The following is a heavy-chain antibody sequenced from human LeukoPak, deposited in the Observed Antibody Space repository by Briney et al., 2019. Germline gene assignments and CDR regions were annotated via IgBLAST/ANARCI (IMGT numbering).Heavy chain of an antibody. D-gene: IGHD4-23*01. CDR3: VKDRWVDY. CDR2: ISSNRDST. CDR1: GFIFSPYA. J-gene: IGHJ4*02. V-gene: IGHV3-64D*09. Sequence: GGSLRLSWSASGFIFSPYAMHWVRQAPGKGLEYVSSISSNRDSTSYAASVKDRFTISRDNSKNTVYLQMSSLRVEDTAVYYCVKDRWVDYWGQGTLVTVSS.